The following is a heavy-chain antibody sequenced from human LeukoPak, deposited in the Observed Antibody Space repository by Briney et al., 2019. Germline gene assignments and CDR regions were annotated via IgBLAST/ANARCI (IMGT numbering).Heavy chain of an antibody. Sequence: SQTLSLTCTVSGDSISSDDYYWSWIRQPPGKGLEWIGYIYYSGSTYYNPSLKSRVTISVDTSKNQFSLKLSSVTAADTAVYYCARVSDCSSTTCLFDCWGQGTLVTVSS. CDR3: ARVSDCSSTTCLFDC. CDR2: IYYSGST. V-gene: IGHV4-30-4*01. CDR1: GDSISSDDYY. D-gene: IGHD2-2*01. J-gene: IGHJ4*02.